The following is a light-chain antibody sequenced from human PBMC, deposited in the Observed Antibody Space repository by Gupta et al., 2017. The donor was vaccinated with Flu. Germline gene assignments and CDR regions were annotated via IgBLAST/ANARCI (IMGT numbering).Light chain of an antibody. CDR2: DAS. CDR3: QQRSIGRT. CDR1: QSVSSY. J-gene: IGKJ1*01. Sequence: PGERATLSCRASQSVSSYLAWYQQKPGQAPRLLIYDASNRATGIPARFSGSGSGTDFTLTISSLEPEDFAVYYCQQRSIGRTFGQGTKVEIK. V-gene: IGKV3-11*01.